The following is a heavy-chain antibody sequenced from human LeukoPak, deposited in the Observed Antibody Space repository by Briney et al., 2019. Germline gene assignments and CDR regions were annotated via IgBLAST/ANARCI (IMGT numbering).Heavy chain of an antibody. CDR1: GYTFTGYY. V-gene: IGHV1-2*02. CDR2: INPNSGGT. D-gene: IGHD3-9*01. Sequence: ASVKVSCKASGYTFTGYYIHWVRQAPGQGLEWMGWINPNSGGTNYAQKFQGRVTMTRDTSISTAYMELRSLRSDDTAVYYCARVLPALRYFDWFFDYWGQGTLVTVSS. CDR3: ARVLPALRYFDWFFDY. J-gene: IGHJ4*02.